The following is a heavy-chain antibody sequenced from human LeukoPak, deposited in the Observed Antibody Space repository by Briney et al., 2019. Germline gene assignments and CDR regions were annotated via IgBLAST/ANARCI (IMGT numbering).Heavy chain of an antibody. CDR2: ISPSGSPI. J-gene: IGHJ5*02. CDR3: ARDRGAAGEWFDP. V-gene: IGHV3-11*01. D-gene: IGHD1-26*01. CDR1: GFTFSDYY. Sequence: GGSLRLSCEASGFTFSDYYMTWIRQAPGKGLEWVSYISPSGSPIYYGDSVKGRFTISRDNAKNTLYLEMNNLRAEDTAMYYCARDRGAAGEWFDPWGQGTLVTVSS.